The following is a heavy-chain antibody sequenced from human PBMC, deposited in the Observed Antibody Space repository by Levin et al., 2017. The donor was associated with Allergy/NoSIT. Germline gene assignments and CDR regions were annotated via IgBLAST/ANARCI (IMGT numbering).Heavy chain of an antibody. CDR2: ITGSGGGT. Sequence: QTGGSLRLSCAASGFTFSSYAMTWVRQAPGKGLEWVSRITGSGGGTHYADSVRGRFTISRDNSKNTLYLQMNSLRAEDTAIYYCANLDSSAYYRGTTLHYWGQGTLVTVSS. CDR1: GFTFSSYA. V-gene: IGHV3-23*01. J-gene: IGHJ4*02. D-gene: IGHD3-22*01. CDR3: ANLDSSAYYRGTTLHY.